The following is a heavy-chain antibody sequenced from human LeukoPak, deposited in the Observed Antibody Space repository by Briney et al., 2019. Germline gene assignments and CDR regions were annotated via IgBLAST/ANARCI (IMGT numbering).Heavy chain of an antibody. Sequence: KPSETLSLTCAVYGGSFSDYFWGWIRQPPGKGLEWIGEINHSGRTYYNPFLKSRVTISVDTSQNQFSLNLSSVTAADTAVYYCARDVVVVPAAIHYGMDVWGQGTTVTVSS. CDR2: INHSGRT. CDR3: ARDVVVVPAAIHYGMDV. CDR1: GGSFSDYF. D-gene: IGHD2-2*01. J-gene: IGHJ6*02. V-gene: IGHV4-34*01.